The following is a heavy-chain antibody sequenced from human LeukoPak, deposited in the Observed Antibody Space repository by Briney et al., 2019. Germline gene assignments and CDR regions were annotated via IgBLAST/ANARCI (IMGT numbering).Heavy chain of an antibody. J-gene: IGHJ4*02. CDR1: GGSISGYY. Sequence: SETLSFTCTVSGGSISGYYWSWIRQPAGKGLEWIGRIHTSGGTNYNPSLKSRVTMSVDTSKNQFSLKLSSVTAADTAVYYCARGGYSSNPFDYWGQGTLVSVSS. V-gene: IGHV4-4*07. CDR3: ARGGYSSNPFDY. D-gene: IGHD2-15*01. CDR2: IHTSGGT.